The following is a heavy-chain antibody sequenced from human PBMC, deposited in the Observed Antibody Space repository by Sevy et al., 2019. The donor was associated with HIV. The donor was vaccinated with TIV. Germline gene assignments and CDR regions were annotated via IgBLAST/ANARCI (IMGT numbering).Heavy chain of an antibody. CDR3: VREGLGGFSYSLDC. Sequence: GGSLRLSCAASGFSFSTYWMTWVRQAPGKGLEWVATMNQDGTERDYVDSVKGRFTISRDNTKTSLFLQMNSLSAEDTGVYYCVREGLGGFSYSLDCGGQGTLVTVS. CDR2: MNQDGTER. J-gene: IGHJ4*02. V-gene: IGHV3-7*01. D-gene: IGHD3-16*01. CDR1: GFSFSTYW.